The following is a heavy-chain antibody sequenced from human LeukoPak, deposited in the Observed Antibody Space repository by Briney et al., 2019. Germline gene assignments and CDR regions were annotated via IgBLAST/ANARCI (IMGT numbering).Heavy chain of an antibody. CDR2: ISYDGSNK. D-gene: IGHD5-12*01. V-gene: IGHV3-30*18. Sequence: GRSLRLSCAASGFTFSSYGMHWVRQAPGKGLEWVAVISYDGSNKYYADSVKGRFTISRDNSKNTLYLQMNSLRAEDTAVYYCAKGVAYSGYDSRDDAFDIWGQGTMVTVSS. CDR3: AKGVAYSGYDSRDDAFDI. CDR1: GFTFSSYG. J-gene: IGHJ3*02.